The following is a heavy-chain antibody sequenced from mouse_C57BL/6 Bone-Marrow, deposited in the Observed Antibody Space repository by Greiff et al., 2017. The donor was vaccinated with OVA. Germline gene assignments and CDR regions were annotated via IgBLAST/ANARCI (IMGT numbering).Heavy chain of an antibody. CDR2: INPSSGYT. V-gene: IGHV1-7*01. CDR1: GYTFTNYW. CDR3: ARWYYAMHY. J-gene: IGHJ4*01. Sequence: QVQLQQSGAELAKPGASVKLSCKASGYTFTNYWMHWVKQRPGQGLEWIGYINPSSGYTKYNQKFKDKATWTADKSSSTAYMQLSSLTYEDSAVYYCARWYYAMHYGYQGNSVTVS.